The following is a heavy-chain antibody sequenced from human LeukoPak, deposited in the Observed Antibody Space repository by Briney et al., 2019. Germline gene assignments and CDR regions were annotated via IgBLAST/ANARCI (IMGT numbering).Heavy chain of an antibody. D-gene: IGHD6-13*01. J-gene: IGHJ4*02. V-gene: IGHV3-20*04. Sequence: GGSLRLSCAASGFTLDDYGMSWVRQAPGKGLEWVSGINWNGGSTGYADSVKGRFTISRDNSKNTLYLQMNSLRAEDTAVYYCAKRSPRGSSSWYFDYWGQGTLVTVSS. CDR1: GFTLDDYG. CDR3: AKRSPRGSSSWYFDY. CDR2: INWNGGST.